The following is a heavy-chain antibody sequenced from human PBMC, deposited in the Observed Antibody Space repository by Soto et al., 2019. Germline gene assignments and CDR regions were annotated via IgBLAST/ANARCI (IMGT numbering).Heavy chain of an antibody. V-gene: IGHV3-53*01. Sequence: GGSLRLSCAASGFTVSSNYMSWVRQAPGKGLEWVSVIYSGGSTYYADSVKGRFTISRDNSKNTLYLQMNSLRAEDTAVYYCARDRIAAAAYGMDVWGQGTTVTVSS. D-gene: IGHD6-13*01. CDR1: GFTVSSNY. CDR3: ARDRIAAAAYGMDV. J-gene: IGHJ6*02. CDR2: IYSGGST.